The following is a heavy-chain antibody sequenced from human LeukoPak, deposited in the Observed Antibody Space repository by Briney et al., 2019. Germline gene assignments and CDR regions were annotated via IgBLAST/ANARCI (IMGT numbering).Heavy chain of an antibody. CDR1: GFSFSDYW. CDR2: IKKDGSEK. V-gene: IGHV3-7*01. D-gene: IGHD3-10*01. J-gene: IGHJ5*02. CDR3: AKYAHGSGTSFDP. Sequence: PGGSLRLACAASGFSFSDYWMCWVRQAPGKGLEWVANIKKDGSEKHYVDSVKGRFTISRDNAKNSVYLQMSSLRAEDTAVYHCAKYAHGSGTSFDPWGQGTLVTVSS.